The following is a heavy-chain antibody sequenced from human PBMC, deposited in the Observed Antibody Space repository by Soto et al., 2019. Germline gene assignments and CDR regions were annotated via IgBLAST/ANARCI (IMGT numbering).Heavy chain of an antibody. D-gene: IGHD4-17*01. J-gene: IGHJ6*02. CDR2: ISGSGGST. CDR1: GFTFSSYA. CDR3: ANRYGYYGYDYYYGMDV. V-gene: IGHV3-23*01. Sequence: EVQLLESGGGLVQPGGSLRLSCAASGFTFSSYAMSWVRQAPGKGLEWVSAISGSGGSTYYADSVKGRFTISRDNSKNTLYLQMNSLRAEDTAVYYCANRYGYYGYDYYYGMDVWGQGTTVTVSS.